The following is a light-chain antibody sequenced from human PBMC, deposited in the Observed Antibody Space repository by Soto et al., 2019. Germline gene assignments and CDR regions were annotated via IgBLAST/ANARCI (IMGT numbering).Light chain of an antibody. CDR1: QGIKNH. Sequence: DIQMTQSPSSLSASVGERVTITCRASQGIKNHLAWYQQKPGKVPELLIYTASILHSGVPSRFSGGGSGTEFTLPISSLQPEDVATYYCQKYDPAPFTFGPGTKV. CDR2: TAS. J-gene: IGKJ3*01. CDR3: QKYDPAPFT. V-gene: IGKV1-27*01.